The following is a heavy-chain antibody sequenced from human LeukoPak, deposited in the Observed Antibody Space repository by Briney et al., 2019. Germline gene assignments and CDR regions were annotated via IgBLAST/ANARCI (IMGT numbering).Heavy chain of an antibody. Sequence: TGGSLRLSCAAPGFTFSIYSINWVRQAPGKGLEWVSSISSTGSDIYYADSLKGRFTISRDNAKNSLYLQMNSLRAEDTAVYYCARGGSHSSSSPYYYYMDVWGKGTTVTVSS. V-gene: IGHV3-21*01. D-gene: IGHD6-6*01. CDR3: ARGGSHSSSSPYYYYMDV. CDR1: GFTFSIYS. CDR2: ISSTGSDI. J-gene: IGHJ6*03.